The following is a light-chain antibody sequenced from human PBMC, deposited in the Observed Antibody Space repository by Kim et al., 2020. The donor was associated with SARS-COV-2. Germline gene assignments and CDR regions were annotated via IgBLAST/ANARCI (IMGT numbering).Light chain of an antibody. CDR2: QDS. CDR3: QAWDSSTRYV. J-gene: IGLJ1*01. V-gene: IGLV3-1*01. CDR1: KLGDKY. Sequence: SYELTQPPSVSVSPGQTASITCSGDKLGDKYACWYQQKPCQSPVLVIYQDSKRPSGIPERFSGSNSGNTATLTISGTQAMDEADYYCQAWDSSTRYVFGTGTKVTVL.